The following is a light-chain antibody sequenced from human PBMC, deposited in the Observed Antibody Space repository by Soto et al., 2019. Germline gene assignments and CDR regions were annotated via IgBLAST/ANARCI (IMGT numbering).Light chain of an antibody. CDR1: SGSIASNY. J-gene: IGLJ2*01. CDR3: QSYDSSNVV. Sequence: NFMLTQPHSVSESPGKTVTISCTRSSGSIASNYVQWYQQRPGSAPTTVIYEDNQRPSGVPDRFSGSIDSSSNSASLTSSGLKTEDEADYSCQSYDSSNVVFGGGTKRTVL. CDR2: EDN. V-gene: IGLV6-57*04.